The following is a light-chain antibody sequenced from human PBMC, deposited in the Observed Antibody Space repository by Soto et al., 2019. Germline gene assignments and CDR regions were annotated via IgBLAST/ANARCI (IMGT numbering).Light chain of an antibody. CDR1: QGISSF. CDR2: AAS. CDR3: QHLDPYPLT. Sequence: DVQLTQSPSFLSASVGDRVAITCRASQGISSFLAWYQQKPGKAPKLLIYAASTLQSGVPSRFSGSGSGTEFPLTISSLQPEDFATYYCQHLDPYPLTFGPGTKVDIK. V-gene: IGKV1-9*01. J-gene: IGKJ3*01.